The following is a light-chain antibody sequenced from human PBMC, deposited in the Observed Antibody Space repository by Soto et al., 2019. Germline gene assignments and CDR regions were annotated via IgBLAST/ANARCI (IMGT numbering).Light chain of an antibody. CDR1: QSVSSSY. CDR2: GAS. Sequence: EIVLTQSPGTLSLSPGERATLSCRASQSVSSSYLAWYQQKPGQAPRLLIYGASSRATGIPDRFSGSGSGTDFTLTISRLEPEDVAVYYCQQYGSSTGTFGQGPKVEIK. CDR3: QQYGSSTGT. J-gene: IGKJ1*01. V-gene: IGKV3-20*01.